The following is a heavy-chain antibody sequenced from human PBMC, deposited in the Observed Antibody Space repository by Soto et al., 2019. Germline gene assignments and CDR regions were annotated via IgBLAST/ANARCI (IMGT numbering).Heavy chain of an antibody. Sequence: GGSLRLSCAASGFTFSSYSMNWVRQAPGKGLEWVSSISSSSSYIYYADSVKGRFTISRDNAKNSLYLQMNSLRAEDTAVYYCARGVAAAGTSRLLDYWGQGTLVTVSS. D-gene: IGHD6-13*01. CDR1: GFTFSSYS. CDR2: ISSSSSYI. J-gene: IGHJ4*02. V-gene: IGHV3-21*01. CDR3: ARGVAAAGTSRLLDY.